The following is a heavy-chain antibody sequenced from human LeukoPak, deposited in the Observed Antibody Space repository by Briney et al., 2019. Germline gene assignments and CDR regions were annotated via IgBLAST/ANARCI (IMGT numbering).Heavy chain of an antibody. CDR1: EFTFSSYA. D-gene: IGHD3-10*01. CDR2: IRSKADGGTT. V-gene: IGHV3-49*04. CDR3: SRRLWFGDLVSFY. Sequence: PGGSLRLSCAASEFTFSSYAMSWVRQAPGKGLEWVGFIRSKADGGTTEYAASVKGRFTISRDDSKSIASLQMNSLKTEDTAVYYCSRRLWFGDLVSFYWGQGIAVTVSS. J-gene: IGHJ4*02.